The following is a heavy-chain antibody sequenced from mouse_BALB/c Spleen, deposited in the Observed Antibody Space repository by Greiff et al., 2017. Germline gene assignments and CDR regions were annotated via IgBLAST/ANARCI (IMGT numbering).Heavy chain of an antibody. CDR1: GYTFSSYW. Sequence: VKLVESGAELMKPGASVKISCKATGYTFSSYWIEWVKQRPGHGLEWIGEILPGSGSTNYNEKFKGKATFTADTSSNTAYMQLSSLTSEDSAVYYCARGRGNYYYAMDYWGQGTSVTVSS. CDR2: ILPGSGST. CDR3: ARGRGNYYYAMDY. V-gene: IGHV1-9*01. D-gene: IGHD2-1*01. J-gene: IGHJ4*01.